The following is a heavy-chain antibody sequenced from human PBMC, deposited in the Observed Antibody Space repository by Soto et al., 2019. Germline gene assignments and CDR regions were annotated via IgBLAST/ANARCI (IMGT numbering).Heavy chain of an antibody. D-gene: IGHD1-20*01. CDR1: GFPFSSYW. J-gene: IGHJ4*02. V-gene: IGHV3-48*02. CDR3: AREVYDWNDPFYFDY. Sequence: GGSLRLSCAASGFPFSSYWMHWVRQAPGKGLVWVSYISSSSSTIYYADSVKGRFTISRDNAKNSLYLQMNSLRDEDTAVYYCAREVYDWNDPFYFDYWGQGTLVTVSS. CDR2: ISSSSSTI.